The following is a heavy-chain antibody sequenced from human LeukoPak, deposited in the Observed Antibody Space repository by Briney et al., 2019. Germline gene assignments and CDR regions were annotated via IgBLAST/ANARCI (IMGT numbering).Heavy chain of an antibody. J-gene: IGHJ6*02. CDR3: ARGVSDYYYGMDV. CDR2: INPNSDNT. V-gene: IGHV1-8*01. CDR1: GYTFTNHD. Sequence: ASVKVSCKASGYTFTNHDINWVRQATGQGLEWMGWINPNSDNTGYAQKFQGGVTMTRNTSINTAYMELSSLKSEDTAVYYCARGVSDYYYGMDVWGQGTTVTVSS.